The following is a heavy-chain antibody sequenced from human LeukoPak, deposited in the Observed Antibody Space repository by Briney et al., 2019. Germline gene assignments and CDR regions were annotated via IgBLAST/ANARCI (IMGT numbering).Heavy chain of an antibody. CDR3: ASRGCSTSCYARGHWFDP. J-gene: IGHJ5*02. D-gene: IGHD2-2*01. CDR1: GGSFSGYY. Sequence: SETLSLTCAVYGGSFSGYYWSWIRQPPGKGLEWIGEINHSGSTNYNPSLKSRVTISVDTSKNQFSLKLSSVTAADTAVYYCASRGCSTSCYARGHWFDPWGQGTLVTVSS. CDR2: INHSGST. V-gene: IGHV4-34*01.